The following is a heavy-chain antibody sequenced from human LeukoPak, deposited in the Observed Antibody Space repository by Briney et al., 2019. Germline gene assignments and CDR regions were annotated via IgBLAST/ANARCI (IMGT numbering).Heavy chain of an antibody. V-gene: IGHV1-69*13. Sequence: SVKVSCKSSGGTFSSYAISWVRQAPGQGLEWMGGIIPIFGTANYAQKFQGRVTITADESTSTAYMELSSLRSEDTAVYYCASGSGGNSVLHGMDVWGQGTTVTVSS. CDR3: ASGSGGNSVLHGMDV. CDR1: GGTFSSYA. J-gene: IGHJ6*02. D-gene: IGHD4-23*01. CDR2: IIPIFGTA.